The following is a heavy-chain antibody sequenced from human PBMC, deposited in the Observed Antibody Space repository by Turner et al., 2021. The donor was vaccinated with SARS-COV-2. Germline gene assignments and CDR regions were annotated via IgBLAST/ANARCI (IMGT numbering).Heavy chain of an antibody. V-gene: IGHV3-23*04. D-gene: IGHD6-19*01. CDR3: AKPPGEQWLVLALVFDY. CDR1: GFTFSSYA. J-gene: IGHJ4*02. Sequence: EVQLVESGGGLVQPGGSLRLSCAASGFTFSSYAMSWVRQAPGKGLEWVSAISGSGGSTYYADSVKGRFTISRDNSKNTLYLQMNSLRAEDTAVYYCAKPPGEQWLVLALVFDYWGQGTLVTVSS. CDR2: ISGSGGST.